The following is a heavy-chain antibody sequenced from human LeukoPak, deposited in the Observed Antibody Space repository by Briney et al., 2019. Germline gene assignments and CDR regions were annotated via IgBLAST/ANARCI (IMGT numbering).Heavy chain of an antibody. J-gene: IGHJ4*02. CDR3: AREGGSYSHLGY. V-gene: IGHV4-39*07. CDR2: IYYSGST. Sequence: SETLSLTCTVSGGSISSSSYYWGWIRQPPGKGLEWIGSIYYSGSTYYNPSLKSRVTISVDTSKNQFSLKLSSVTAADTAVYYCAREGGSYSHLGYWGQGTLVTVSS. CDR1: GGSISSSSYY. D-gene: IGHD1-26*01.